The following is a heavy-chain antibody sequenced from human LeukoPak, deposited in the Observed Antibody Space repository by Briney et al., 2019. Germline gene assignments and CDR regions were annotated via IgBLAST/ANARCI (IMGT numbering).Heavy chain of an antibody. Sequence: SETLSLTCTVSGYSISSGYYWGWIRQPPGKGLEWIGSIYHSGSTYYNPSLKSRVTISVDTSKNQFSLKLSSVTAADTAVYYCAREESITMIVVVIGSWGQGTLVTVSS. D-gene: IGHD3-22*01. CDR2: IYHSGST. V-gene: IGHV4-38-2*02. J-gene: IGHJ1*01. CDR3: AREESITMIVVVIGS. CDR1: GYSISSGYY.